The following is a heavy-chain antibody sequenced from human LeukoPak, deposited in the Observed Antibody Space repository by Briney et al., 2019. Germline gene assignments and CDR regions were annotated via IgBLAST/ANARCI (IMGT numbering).Heavy chain of an antibody. V-gene: IGHV1-24*01. J-gene: IGHJ4*02. CDR3: ATVGYDSSGYYWDY. CDR1: GYTLTELS. CDR2: FDPEDGET. D-gene: IGHD3-22*01. Sequence: ASVKVSCKVSGYTLTELSMHWVRQAPGKGLEWMGGFDPEDGETIYAQKFQGRVTMTEDTSTDTAYMELSSVRSEDTAVYYCATVGYDSSGYYWDYWGQGTLVTVSS.